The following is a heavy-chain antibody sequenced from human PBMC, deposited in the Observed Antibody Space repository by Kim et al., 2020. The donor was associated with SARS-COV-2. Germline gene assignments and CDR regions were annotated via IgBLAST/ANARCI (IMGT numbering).Heavy chain of an antibody. V-gene: IGHV3-23*01. Sequence: GGSLRLSCAASGFTFRNYAMRWVRQAPGKGLEWVSTISGSGSGTYYADSVKGRFTISRDNSMNTLYLQMNSLRVEDTAVYYCAKDVAGYYRPIDFWGQGTLVTVSS. CDR1: GFTFRNYA. D-gene: IGHD3-10*01. CDR2: ISGSGSGT. J-gene: IGHJ4*02. CDR3: AKDVAGYYRPIDF.